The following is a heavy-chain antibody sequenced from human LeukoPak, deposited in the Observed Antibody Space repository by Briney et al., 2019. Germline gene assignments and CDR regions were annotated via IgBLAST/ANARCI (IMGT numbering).Heavy chain of an antibody. Sequence: ASLKVSCKASGYTFTSYGIIWVRQAPGQGLEWLGWISTYNGHTNYAQNLQDRVTMTTDTSTSTAYMELRSLRSDDTAMYYCARDKGNSGWYSYNWFDPWGQGTLVTVSS. CDR3: ARDKGNSGWYSYNWFDP. V-gene: IGHV1-18*01. CDR1: GYTFTSYG. CDR2: ISTYNGHT. J-gene: IGHJ5*02. D-gene: IGHD6-19*01.